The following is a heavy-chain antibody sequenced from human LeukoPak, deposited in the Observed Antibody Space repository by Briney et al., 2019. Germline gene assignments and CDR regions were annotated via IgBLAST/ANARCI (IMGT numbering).Heavy chain of an antibody. CDR1: GFTFSSYG. V-gene: IGHV3-23*01. CDR2: ISGNGGGT. J-gene: IGHJ3*02. D-gene: IGHD3-22*01. Sequence: GGSLRLSCAASGFTFSSYGMTWVRQAPGKGLEWVSGISGNGGGTYYADSVKGRFTISRDNSKNTLYLQMNSLRAEDTAVYYCAKRIVVVIGAFDIWGQGTMVTVSS. CDR3: AKRIVVVIGAFDI.